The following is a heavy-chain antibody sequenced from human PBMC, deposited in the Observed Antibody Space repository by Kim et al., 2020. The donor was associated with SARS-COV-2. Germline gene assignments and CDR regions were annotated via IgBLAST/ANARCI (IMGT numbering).Heavy chain of an antibody. Sequence: SETLSLTCTVSGGSISSGGYYWSWIRQHPGKGLEWIGYIYYSGSTYYNPSLKSRVTISVDTSKNQFSLKLSSVTAADTAVYYCARAGNRYYYDSRAVAFDIWGQGTMVTVSS. CDR3: ARAGNRYYYDSRAVAFDI. CDR1: GGSISSGGYY. J-gene: IGHJ3*02. V-gene: IGHV4-31*03. CDR2: IYYSGST. D-gene: IGHD3-22*01.